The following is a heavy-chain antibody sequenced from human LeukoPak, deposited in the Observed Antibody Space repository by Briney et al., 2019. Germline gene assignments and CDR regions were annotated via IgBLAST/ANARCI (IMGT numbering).Heavy chain of an antibody. V-gene: IGHV1-18*01. CDR1: GYTFTRYG. Sequence: ASVKVSCKASGYTFTRYGISGVRQAPGQGLEWMGWISGYNGSTNYPQKFQGRVTMTIDTSTSTAYMELRSLRSDDTAVYYCGRPGCSRGDCYYSADHWGQGTLVTVSS. CDR3: GRPGCSRGDCYYSADH. CDR2: ISGYNGST. D-gene: IGHD2-15*01. J-gene: IGHJ5*02.